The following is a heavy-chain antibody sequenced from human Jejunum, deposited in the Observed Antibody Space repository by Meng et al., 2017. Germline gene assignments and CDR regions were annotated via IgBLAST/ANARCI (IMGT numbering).Heavy chain of an antibody. CDR3: ARDEGSGTYYA. D-gene: IGHD3-10*01. CDR1: GYSISTGYY. V-gene: IGHV4-38-2*02. J-gene: IGHJ4*02. CDR2: IFHGGTT. Sequence: SETLSLTCAVSGYSISTGYYWGWIRQPPGKGPEWIGSIFHGGTTHYNPSLKGRVTLSLDTSTTQFSLKLTSVTAADTAVYYCARDEGSGTYYAWGQGILVTVSS.